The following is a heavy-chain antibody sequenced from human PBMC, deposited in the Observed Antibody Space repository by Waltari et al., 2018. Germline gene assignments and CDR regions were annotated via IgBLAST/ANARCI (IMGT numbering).Heavy chain of an antibody. D-gene: IGHD6-13*01. J-gene: IGHJ4*02. Sequence: QLQLQESGPGLVKPSETLSLTCTVSGGSISSSSYYWGWIRQPPGKGLEWIGSIYYSGSTYYNPSLKSRVTISVDTSKNQFSLKLSSVTAADTAVYYCASPSSSWWPPDYWGQGTLVTVSS. V-gene: IGHV4-39*01. CDR3: ASPSSSWWPPDY. CDR1: GGSISSSSYY. CDR2: IYYSGST.